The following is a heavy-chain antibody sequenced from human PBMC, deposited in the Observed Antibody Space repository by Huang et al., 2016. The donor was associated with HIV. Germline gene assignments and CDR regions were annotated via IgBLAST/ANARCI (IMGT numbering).Heavy chain of an antibody. V-gene: IGHV3-23*01. CDR3: ANHLYSSGAFDS. CDR2: ISDRGGST. J-gene: IGHJ4*02. Sequence: EVQLLVSGGGLVQPGGSLRLSCAASGFSFNDFDMNWVRQAPGKGPEWVSTISDRGGSTYYADSVGGRFTISGDNARNTLSLQMNSLRAEDTALYYCANHLYSSGAFDSWGQGTLVTVSS. CDR1: GFSFNDFD. D-gene: IGHD6-19*01.